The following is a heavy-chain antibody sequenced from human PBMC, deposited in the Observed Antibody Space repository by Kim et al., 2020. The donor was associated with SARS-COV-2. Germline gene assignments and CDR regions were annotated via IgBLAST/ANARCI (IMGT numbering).Heavy chain of an antibody. CDR2: SRDKGSAYIT. J-gene: IGHJ4*02. CDR1: GIAFSDHY. V-gene: IGHV3-72*01. CDR3: VKELAGSRQLDY. D-gene: IGHD3-10*01. Sequence: GGSLRLSCAASGIAFSDHYMDWVRQAPGKGLEWVGRSRDKGSAYITEYAASVRGTFTISRDDSKNSLYLQMGSLKTDDTAVYYCVKELAGSRQLDYWGQGTLVTVSS.